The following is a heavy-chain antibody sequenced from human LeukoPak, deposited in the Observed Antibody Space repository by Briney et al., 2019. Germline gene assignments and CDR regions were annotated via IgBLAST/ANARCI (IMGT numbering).Heavy chain of an antibody. CDR1: GVTFNTYA. CDR2: ISGRDGRT. V-gene: IGHV3-23*01. CDR3: AKGSTSSWYSDL. D-gene: IGHD4-11*01. Sequence: PGGSLRLSCAASGVTFNTYARSWVRQSPERGLEWVSAISGRDGRTFYANSVMGRFTISSASSKNTLYLQMSPLRAQPTAVYYCAKGSTSSWYSDLCGRRTPVT. J-gene: IGHJ2*01.